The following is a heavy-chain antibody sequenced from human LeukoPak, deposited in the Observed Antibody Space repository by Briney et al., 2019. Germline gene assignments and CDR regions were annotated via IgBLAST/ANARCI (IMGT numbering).Heavy chain of an antibody. V-gene: IGHV1-18*01. CDR1: GYTFTSYG. CDR2: ISAYNGNT. Sequence: ALVKVSCKASGYTFTSYGISWVGQAPGQGLEWMGWISAYNGNTNYAQKLQGRVTMTTDTSTSTAYMELRSLRSDDTAVYYCARQSYYYDSSGYLPDYWGQGTLVTVSS. J-gene: IGHJ4*02. CDR3: ARQSYYYDSSGYLPDY. D-gene: IGHD3-22*01.